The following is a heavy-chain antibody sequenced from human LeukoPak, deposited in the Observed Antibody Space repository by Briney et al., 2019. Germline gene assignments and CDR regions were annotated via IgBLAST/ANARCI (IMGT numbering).Heavy chain of an antibody. V-gene: IGHV5-51*01. CDR2: IYPGDSDT. CDR1: GYSFTSHW. J-gene: IGHJ4*02. CDR3: ARRKGYYDSSGYVGY. D-gene: IGHD3-22*01. Sequence: GESLKISCKGSGYSFTSHWIGWVRQMPGKGLEWMGIIYPGDSDTRYSPSFQGQVTISADKSISPAYLQWSSLKASDTAMYYCARRKGYYDSSGYVGYWGQGTLVTVSS.